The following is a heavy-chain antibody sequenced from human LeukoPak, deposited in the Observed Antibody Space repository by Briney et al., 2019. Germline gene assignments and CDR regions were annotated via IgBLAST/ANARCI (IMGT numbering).Heavy chain of an antibody. CDR2: ISYDGSNK. D-gene: IGHD5-12*01. Sequence: GRSLRLSCVVSGITFTTYAMHWVRQAPGKGLEWVAVISYDGSNKYYADSVKGRFTISRDNSKNTLYLQMNSLRAEDTAVYYCARDPHPYGGNEGYWGQGTLVTVSS. J-gene: IGHJ4*02. V-gene: IGHV3-30-3*01. CDR3: ARDPHPYGGNEGY. CDR1: GITFTTYA.